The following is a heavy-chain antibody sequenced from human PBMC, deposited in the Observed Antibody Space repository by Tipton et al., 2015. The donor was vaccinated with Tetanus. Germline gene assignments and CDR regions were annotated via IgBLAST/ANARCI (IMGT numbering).Heavy chain of an antibody. J-gene: IGHJ3*02. CDR1: GFTFSSYA. V-gene: IGHV3-30-3*01. D-gene: IGHD2-15*01. Sequence: SLRLSCAASGFTFSSYAMHWVRQAPGKGLEWVAVISYDGSNKYYADSVKGRFTISRDNSKNTLYLQMNSLRAEDTAVYYCARLKVVVVAADPRADAFDIWGQGTMVTVSS. CDR2: ISYDGSNK. CDR3: ARLKVVVVAADPRADAFDI.